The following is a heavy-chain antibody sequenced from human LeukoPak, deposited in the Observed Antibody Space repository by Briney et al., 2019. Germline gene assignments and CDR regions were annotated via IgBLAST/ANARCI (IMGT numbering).Heavy chain of an antibody. J-gene: IGHJ4*02. Sequence: SETLSLTCTVSGVSISTYLWSWIRQPPGKGLEWIGYIYHSGNTNYSPSLESRVTMSVDESKNQFSLRVHFVSAADTAVYYCASTRRAAVAGRFDSWGQGTLVTVSS. V-gene: IGHV4-4*09. D-gene: IGHD6-19*01. CDR2: IYHSGNT. CDR3: ASTRRAAVAGRFDS. CDR1: GVSISTYL.